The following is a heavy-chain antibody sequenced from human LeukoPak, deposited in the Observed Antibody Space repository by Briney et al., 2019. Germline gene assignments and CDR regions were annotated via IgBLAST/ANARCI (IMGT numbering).Heavy chain of an antibody. CDR1: GGSFSNYY. J-gene: IGHJ5*02. V-gene: IGHV4-34*01. Sequence: PSETLSLTCAVHGGSFSNYYWSWIRKPPGKGLHWIGEINHSGSTSYNPSLQSRLPKSVDTSKNQFSLKLSSVTAADTAVYYCARLTRYSSGWYWFDPWGQGTLVTVSS. D-gene: IGHD6-19*01. CDR3: ARLTRYSSGWYWFDP. CDR2: INHSGST.